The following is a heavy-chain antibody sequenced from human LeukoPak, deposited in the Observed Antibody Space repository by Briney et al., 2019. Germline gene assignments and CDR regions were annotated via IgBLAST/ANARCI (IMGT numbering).Heavy chain of an antibody. CDR1: GYTYTTYG. CDR2: ISGNGDNT. Sequence: WASVKVSCKASGYTYTTYGISWVRQAPGQGLEWTGWISGNGDNTKYVQEFQGRVTMTTDTSTSTAYMDLRSLRSDDTAIYYCARVHGYYIGLYYFDYWGQGTLVTVSS. D-gene: IGHD4-17*01. V-gene: IGHV1-18*01. CDR3: ARVHGYYIGLYYFDY. J-gene: IGHJ4*02.